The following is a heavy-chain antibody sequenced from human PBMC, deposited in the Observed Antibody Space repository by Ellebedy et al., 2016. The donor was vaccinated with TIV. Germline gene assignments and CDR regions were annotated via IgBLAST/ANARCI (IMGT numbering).Heavy chain of an antibody. D-gene: IGHD5-12*01. Sequence: MPSETLSLTCTVSGGSISSYYWSWIRQPPGKGLEWIGYIYYSGSTNYNPSLKSRVTISVDTSKNQFSLKLSSVTAADTAVYYCASISGYDSHFDYWGQGTLVTVSS. CDR1: GGSISSYY. V-gene: IGHV4-59*01. CDR2: IYYSGST. J-gene: IGHJ4*02. CDR3: ASISGYDSHFDY.